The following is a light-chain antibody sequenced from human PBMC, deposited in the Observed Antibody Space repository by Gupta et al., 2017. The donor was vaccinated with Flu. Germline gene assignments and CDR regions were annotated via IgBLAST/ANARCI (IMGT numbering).Light chain of an antibody. CDR3: QQYDASPFN. V-gene: IGKV3-20*01. CDR2: STS. Sequence: SPGERATLSCRASQTLTGTYLAWYQQTPGHVPRLVIHSTSSRATGIPDRFSGSGSGTDFTLTISRLEPEDFAVYYCQQYDASPFNFGQGTKLEIK. CDR1: QTLTGTY. J-gene: IGKJ2*01.